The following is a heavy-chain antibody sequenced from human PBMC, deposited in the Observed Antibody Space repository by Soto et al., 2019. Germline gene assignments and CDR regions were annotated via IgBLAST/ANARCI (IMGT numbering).Heavy chain of an antibody. CDR2: IYYSGST. D-gene: IGHD3-10*01. V-gene: IGHV4-39*01. CDR1: GGSISSSSYY. CDR3: APLWVQD. Sequence: QLQLQESGPGLVKPSETLSLTCTVSGGSISSSSYYWGWIRQPPGKGLEWIGRIYYSGSTYYNPSLTRRVTIPLDTSKNQFSLKLSSVTAEDTAVYSCAPLWVQDWGQGTLVTVSS. J-gene: IGHJ4*02.